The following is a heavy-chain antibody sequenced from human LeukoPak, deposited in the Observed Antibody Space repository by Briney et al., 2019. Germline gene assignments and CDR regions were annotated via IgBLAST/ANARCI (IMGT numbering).Heavy chain of an antibody. D-gene: IGHD3-9*01. CDR1: GFTFSSYA. CDR3: ARGTYYNTLTGFRGRILGLDY. Sequence: TGGSLRLSCAASGFTFSSYAMSWVRQAPGKGLEWVSAISGSGGSTYYADSVKGRFTVSRDNSKNTLYLQMNSLRAEDTAIYYCARGTYYNTLTGFRGRILGLDYWGQGTLVTVSS. J-gene: IGHJ4*02. V-gene: IGHV3-23*01. CDR2: ISGSGGST.